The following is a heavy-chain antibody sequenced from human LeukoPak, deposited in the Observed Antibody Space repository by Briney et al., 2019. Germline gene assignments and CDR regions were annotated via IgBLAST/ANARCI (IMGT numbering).Heavy chain of an antibody. Sequence: ASVKVSCKASGYTFTGYYMHWVRQAPGQGLEWMGWINPNSGGTNYAQKFQGRVTMTRDTSISTAYMELSRLRSDDTAVYYCARDQEGSLSAFDYWGQGTLVTVSS. V-gene: IGHV1-2*02. CDR3: ARDQEGSLSAFDY. CDR2: INPNSGGT. D-gene: IGHD6-6*01. J-gene: IGHJ4*02. CDR1: GYTFTGYY.